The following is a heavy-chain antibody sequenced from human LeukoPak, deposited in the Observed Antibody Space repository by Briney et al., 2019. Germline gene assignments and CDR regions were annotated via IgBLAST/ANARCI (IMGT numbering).Heavy chain of an antibody. CDR1: GGSFSGYY. J-gene: IGHJ4*02. CDR2: INHSGST. CDR3: ARGFNDSSGYYYDPFDY. Sequence: SETLSLTCAVYGGSFSGYYWSWIRQPPGKGLEWIGEINHSGSTNYNPSLKSRVTISVDTSKNQLSLKLGSVTAADTAVYYCARGFNDSSGYYYDPFDYWGQGTLVTVSS. D-gene: IGHD3-22*01. V-gene: IGHV4-34*01.